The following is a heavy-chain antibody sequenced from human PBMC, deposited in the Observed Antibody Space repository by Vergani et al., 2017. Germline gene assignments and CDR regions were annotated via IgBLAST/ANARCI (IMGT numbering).Heavy chain of an antibody. Sequence: EVQLVQSGAEVKKPGESLKISCTGSGYSFTSYRIGWVRQMPGKGLEWMGIIYPGDSDTRYSPSFQGQVTISADKSISTAYLQWSSLKASDTAMYYCASATFTMVRETYGMDVWGQGTTVTVSS. CDR3: ASATFTMVRETYGMDV. D-gene: IGHD3-10*01. V-gene: IGHV5-51*03. CDR2: IYPGDSDT. CDR1: GYSFTSYR. J-gene: IGHJ6*02.